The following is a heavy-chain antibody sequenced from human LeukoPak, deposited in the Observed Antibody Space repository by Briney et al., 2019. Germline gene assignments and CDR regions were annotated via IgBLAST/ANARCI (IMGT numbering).Heavy chain of an antibody. CDR2: INRDGSST. CDR1: GFTFSSYW. D-gene: IGHD2-15*01. CDR3: ARRYFSGDSCYSSSDY. Sequence: GGSLRLSCAASGFTFSSYWMHWVRQAPGKGLVWVSRINRDGSSTSYADSVKGRFTISRDNAKNTLYLQMNSLRAEDTAVYYCARRYFSGDSCYSSSDYWGQGTLVTVSS. J-gene: IGHJ4*02. V-gene: IGHV3-74*01.